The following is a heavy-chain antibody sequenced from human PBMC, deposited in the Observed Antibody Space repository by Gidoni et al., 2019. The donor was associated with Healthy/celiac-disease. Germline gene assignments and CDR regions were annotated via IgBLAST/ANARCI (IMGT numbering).Heavy chain of an antibody. V-gene: IGHV3-23*01. Sequence: EVQLLESGGGLVQPGGSLRLSCAASGFTFISYAMSWVRQAPGKGLEWVSAISGSGGSTYYADSVKGRFTISRDNSKNTLYLQMNSLRAEDTAVYYCAKEGMVVTGYYYYGMDVWGQGTTVTVSS. J-gene: IGHJ6*02. CDR1: GFTFISYA. CDR2: ISGSGGST. CDR3: AKEGMVVTGYYYYGMDV. D-gene: IGHD2-21*02.